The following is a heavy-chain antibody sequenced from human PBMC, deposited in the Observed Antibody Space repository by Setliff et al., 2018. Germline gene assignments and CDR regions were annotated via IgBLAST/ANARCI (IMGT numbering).Heavy chain of an antibody. J-gene: IGHJ5*02. CDR1: QFTFDDYG. Sequence: PGGSLRLSCAASQFTFDDYGMAWVRQAPGKGLEWVSGISWNGGITGYADSVRGRFTISRDNAKSSVYLQMSSLRAEDTAFYFCAKGAHFSNYARVFDPWGQGTLVTVSS. V-gene: IGHV3-20*04. D-gene: IGHD4-4*01. CDR3: AKGAHFSNYARVFDP. CDR2: ISWNGGIT.